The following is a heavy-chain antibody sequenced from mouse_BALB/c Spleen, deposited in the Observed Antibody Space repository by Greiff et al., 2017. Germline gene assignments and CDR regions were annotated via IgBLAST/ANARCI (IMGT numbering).Heavy chain of an antibody. CDR1: GYTFTSYW. V-gene: IGHV1-7*01. CDR3: ARLANWDEGFAY. Sequence: VKLMESGAELAKPGASVKMSCKASGYTFTSYWMHWVKQRPGQGLEWIGYINPSTGYTEYNQKFKDKATLTADKSSSTAYMQLSSLTSEDSAVYYCARLANWDEGFAYWGQGTLVTVSA. J-gene: IGHJ3*01. CDR2: INPSTGYT. D-gene: IGHD4-1*01.